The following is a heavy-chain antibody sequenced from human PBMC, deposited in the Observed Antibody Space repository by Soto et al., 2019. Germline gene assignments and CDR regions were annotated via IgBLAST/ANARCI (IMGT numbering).Heavy chain of an antibody. J-gene: IGHJ4*02. Sequence: GGSLRLSCAASGFTFSSYGMHWVRQAPGKGLEWVAVISYDGSNKYYADPVKGRFTISRDNSKNTLYLQMNSLRAEDTAVYYCAKDFASGFPYYFDYWGQGTLVTVSS. D-gene: IGHD3-22*01. CDR3: AKDFASGFPYYFDY. CDR2: ISYDGSNK. CDR1: GFTFSSYG. V-gene: IGHV3-30*18.